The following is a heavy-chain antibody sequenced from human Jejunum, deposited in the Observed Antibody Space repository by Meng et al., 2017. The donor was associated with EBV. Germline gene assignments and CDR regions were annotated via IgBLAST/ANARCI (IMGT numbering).Heavy chain of an antibody. J-gene: IGHJ4*02. V-gene: IGHV3-74*01. CDR3: AKDRNYYIDY. CDR2: INGDGSRT. Sequence: VRVVGAGGGLIEPGGSLTLSCAAFGFTFSGFWMYWVRQVPGKGLVWISRINGDGSRTTYADSVKDRFTISRDNAKNTLYLQMNSLRAEDTAAYYCAKDRNYYIDYWGQGTLVTVSS. CDR1: GFTFSGFW.